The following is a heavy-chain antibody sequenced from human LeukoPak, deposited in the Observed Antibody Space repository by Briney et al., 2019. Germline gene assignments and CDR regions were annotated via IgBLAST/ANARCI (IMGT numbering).Heavy chain of an antibody. Sequence: GGSLRLSCSASGFTFSSFAMHWVRQAPGKGLEYVAAISRNGGSTYYADSVKGRFTISRDTSTNSLYLQMSSLRAEDTAFYYCAKGVRSGTYYNCFDPWGQGTLVTVSS. CDR3: AKGVRSGTYYNCFDP. CDR1: GFTFSSFA. V-gene: IGHV3-64D*06. CDR2: ISRNGGST. J-gene: IGHJ5*02. D-gene: IGHD1-26*01.